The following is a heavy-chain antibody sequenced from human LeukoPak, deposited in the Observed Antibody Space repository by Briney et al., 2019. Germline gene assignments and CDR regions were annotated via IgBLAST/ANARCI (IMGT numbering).Heavy chain of an antibody. J-gene: IGHJ6*02. CDR3: ARGNSGSSDGEYNYGMDV. V-gene: IGHV3-53*01. CDR1: GFIVSTNY. Sequence: QPGGSLRLSCAASGFIVSTNYASWVRQAPGKGLEWVSAIYSGGRTYYADSVKGRFTISRDNSKNTLYLQLNSLRAEDTAVYYYARGNSGSSDGEYNYGMDVWGQGTTVTVSS. CDR2: IYSGGRT. D-gene: IGHD1-26*01.